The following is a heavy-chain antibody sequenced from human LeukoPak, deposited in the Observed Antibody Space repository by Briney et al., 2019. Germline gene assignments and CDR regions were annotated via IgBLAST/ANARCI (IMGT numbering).Heavy chain of an antibody. D-gene: IGHD4-17*01. V-gene: IGHV3-74*01. CDR2: INSDGSSA. J-gene: IGHJ4*02. CDR3: ARARYGDYCFDY. CDR1: GFTFSSYW. Sequence: GGSLRLSCEASGFTFSSYWMHWVRQAPGKGLVWVSRINSDGSSASYADSVKGRFTISRDNAKNTVFLQMNSLRAEDTAVYYCARARYGDYCFDYWGQGTLVTVSS.